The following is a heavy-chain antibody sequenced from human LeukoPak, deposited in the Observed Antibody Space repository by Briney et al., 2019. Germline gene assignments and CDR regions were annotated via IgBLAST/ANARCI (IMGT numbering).Heavy chain of an antibody. CDR2: STGTGYST. CDR1: EFTFSYYA. D-gene: IGHD1-26*01. J-gene: IGHJ3*02. Sequence: GGSLRLSCAASEFTFSYYAMSWVRQAPGKGLEWVSGSTGTGYSTYYADSVKGRFTISRDNSKNTLYLQMNSLRAEDTAVYYCVKGVRMGVTRAFDIWGQGTMVTVSS. V-gene: IGHV3-23*01. CDR3: VKGVRMGVTRAFDI.